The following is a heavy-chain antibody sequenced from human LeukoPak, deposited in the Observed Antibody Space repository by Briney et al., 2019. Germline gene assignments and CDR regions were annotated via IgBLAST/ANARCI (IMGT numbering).Heavy chain of an antibody. V-gene: IGHV3-21*04. CDR3: AKGYTYGSD. CDR1: GFTFTSYS. Sequence: PGGPLRLSCAASGFTFTSYSMNWVRQAPGRGLEWVSSIRFTGSYIYYADSVKGRFTISRDDAKNLLSLQMISLRVEDTAVYYCAKGYTYGSDWGQGTLVTVSS. D-gene: IGHD5-18*01. J-gene: IGHJ4*02. CDR2: IRFTGSYI.